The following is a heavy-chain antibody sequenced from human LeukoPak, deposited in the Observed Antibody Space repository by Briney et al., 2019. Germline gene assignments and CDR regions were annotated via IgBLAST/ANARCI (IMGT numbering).Heavy chain of an antibody. J-gene: IGHJ6*02. CDR3: ARMITESYYGMDV. Sequence: SETLSLTCTVSGGSISSGGYYWSWIRQHPGKGLEWIGYIYYSGSTYYNPSLKSRVTISVDTSKNQFSLKLSSVTAADTAVYYCARMITESYYGMDVWGQGTTVTVSS. D-gene: IGHD1-14*01. V-gene: IGHV4-31*03. CDR1: GGSISSGGYY. CDR2: IYYSGST.